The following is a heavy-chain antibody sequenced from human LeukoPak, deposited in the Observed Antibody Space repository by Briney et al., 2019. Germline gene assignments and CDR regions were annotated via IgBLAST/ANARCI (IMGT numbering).Heavy chain of an antibody. V-gene: IGHV3-23*01. J-gene: IGHJ4*02. CDR2: ISGSGGST. Sequence: GGSLRLSCAASGFTFSSYAMSWVRQAPGKGLEWVSAISGSGGSTYYADSVKGRFTISRDNSKNTLYLQMNSLRAEDTAVYYCAKVPGPPHYYDSSGYNYWGQGTLVTVSS. CDR3: AKVPGPPHYYDSSGYNY. D-gene: IGHD3-22*01. CDR1: GFTFSSYA.